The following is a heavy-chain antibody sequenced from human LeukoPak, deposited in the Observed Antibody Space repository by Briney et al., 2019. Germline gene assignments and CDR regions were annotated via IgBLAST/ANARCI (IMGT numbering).Heavy chain of an antibody. CDR1: GGTFSSHA. J-gene: IGHJ4*02. CDR2: IIPMSSTI. V-gene: IGHV1-69*13. Sequence: SVKVSCKASGGTFSSHAINWMRQAPGQGLEWMGGIIPMSSTIKYAQKFQGSVTITADESTTTAFMELRSLRSEDTAVYFCARPRTYYDSWSGYPPFDYWGQGTLVTVSS. D-gene: IGHD3-3*01. CDR3: ARPRTYYDSWSGYPPFDY.